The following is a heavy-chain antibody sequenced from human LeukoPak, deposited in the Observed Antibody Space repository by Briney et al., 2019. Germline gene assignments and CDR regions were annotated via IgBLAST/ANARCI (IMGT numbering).Heavy chain of an antibody. CDR3: ASGEVVAPADTDITSGMDV. CDR2: INHSGST. CDR1: GGSFSGYY. V-gene: IGHV4-34*01. Sequence: PSETLSLTCAVYGGSFSGYYWRWIRQPPGKGLEWLGEINHSGSTNHNPSLKSRVTISVDTSKNQFSLKLSSVTAADTAVYYCASGEVVAPADTDITSGMDVWGQGTTVTVSS. D-gene: IGHD2-2*01. J-gene: IGHJ6*02.